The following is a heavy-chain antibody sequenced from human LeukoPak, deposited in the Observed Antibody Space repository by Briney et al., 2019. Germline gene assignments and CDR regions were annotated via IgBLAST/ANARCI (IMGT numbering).Heavy chain of an antibody. CDR2: INPSGGST. J-gene: IGHJ5*02. V-gene: IGHV1-46*01. D-gene: IGHD2-2*01. Sequence: GASVKVSCKASGYTFTSYYMHWVRQAPGQGLEWMGLINPSGGSTSYAQKFQGRVTMTRDMSTSTVYMELSSLRSEDTAVYYCARAVYSTSGFDPWGQGTLVTVSS. CDR1: GYTFTSYY. CDR3: ARAVYSTSGFDP.